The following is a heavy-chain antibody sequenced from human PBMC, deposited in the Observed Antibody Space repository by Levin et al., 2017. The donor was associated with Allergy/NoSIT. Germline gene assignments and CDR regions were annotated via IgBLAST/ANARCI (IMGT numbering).Heavy chain of an antibody. CDR3: ARDRSYGDYVSESVGY. CDR1: GFTFSSYS. CDR2: ISSSSSYI. Sequence: GGSLRLSCAASGFTFSSYSMNWVRQAPGKGLEWVSSISSSSSYIYYADSVKGRFTISRDNAKNSLYLQMNSLRAEDTAVYYCARDRSYGDYVSESVGYWGQGTLVTVSS. J-gene: IGHJ4*02. D-gene: IGHD4-17*01. V-gene: IGHV3-21*01.